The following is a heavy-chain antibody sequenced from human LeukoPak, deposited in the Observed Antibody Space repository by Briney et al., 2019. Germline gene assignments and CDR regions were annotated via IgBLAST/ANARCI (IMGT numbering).Heavy chain of an antibody. V-gene: IGHV3-30*04. D-gene: IGHD2-21*02. J-gene: IGHJ6*03. CDR2: ISYDGSNK. Sequence: GGSLRLSCAASGFTFSSYAMHWVRQAPGKGLEWVAVISYDGSNKYYADSVKGRFTISRDNSKNTLYLQMNSLRAEDTAVYYCARDRVVTTEIEYYYYYIDVWGKGTTVTVSS. CDR3: ARDRVVTTEIEYYYYYIDV. CDR1: GFTFSSYA.